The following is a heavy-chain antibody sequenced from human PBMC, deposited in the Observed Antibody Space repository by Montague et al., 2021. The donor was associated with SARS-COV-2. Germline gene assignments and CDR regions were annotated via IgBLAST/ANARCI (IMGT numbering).Heavy chain of an antibody. V-gene: IGHV3-48*03. Sequence: SLRLSCAASGFTFSSYEMNWVRQAPGKGLEWVSYISSSGSTIYYADSVKGRFTISRDNAKNSLYLQMNRLRAEDTAVYYCASLNYYDSSGYYSGGTPDEYFQHWGQGTLVTVSS. D-gene: IGHD3-22*01. J-gene: IGHJ1*01. CDR1: GFTFSSYE. CDR3: ASLNYYDSSGYYSGGTPDEYFQH. CDR2: ISSSGSTI.